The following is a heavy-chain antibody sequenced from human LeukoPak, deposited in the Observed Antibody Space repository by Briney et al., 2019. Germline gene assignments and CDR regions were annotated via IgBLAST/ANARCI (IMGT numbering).Heavy chain of an antibody. CDR2: IYYSGST. Sequence: SLSLTCTVSGGSISSGDYYWSWIRQPPGKGLEWIGYIYYSGSTYYNPSLKSRVTISVDTSKNQFSLKLSSVTAADTAVYYCARGSHLERGYFDYWGQGTLVTVSS. V-gene: IGHV4-30-4*01. CDR1: GGSISSGDYY. J-gene: IGHJ4*02. CDR3: ARGSHLERGYFDY.